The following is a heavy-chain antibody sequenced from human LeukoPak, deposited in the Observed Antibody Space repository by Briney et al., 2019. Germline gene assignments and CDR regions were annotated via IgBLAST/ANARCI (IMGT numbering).Heavy chain of an antibody. CDR2: IYYSGST. CDR1: GGSISSYY. CDR3: ARGAGPGIAAATPLDY. D-gene: IGHD6-13*01. J-gene: IGHJ4*02. V-gene: IGHV4-59*12. Sequence: PSETLSLTCTVSGGSISSYYWSWIRQPPGKGLEWLGYIYYSGSTNYNPSLKSRVTMSVDTSKNQFSLKLSSVTAADTAVYYCARGAGPGIAAATPLDYWGQGTLVTVSS.